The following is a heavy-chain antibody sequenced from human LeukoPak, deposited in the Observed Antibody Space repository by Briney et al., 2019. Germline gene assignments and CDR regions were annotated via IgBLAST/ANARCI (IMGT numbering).Heavy chain of an antibody. J-gene: IGHJ4*02. D-gene: IGHD4-17*01. Sequence: GGSLRLSCTTSGFTFGDYAMNGVRQAPGKRLEWVVGIRSNSYGGTTEYAASVKVRFTISREDSKSIASLQLNTPKTQDTAVYYCTRGSGYGDYVGFWGQGTLVSVSP. CDR2: IRSNSYGGTT. CDR1: GFTFGDYA. CDR3: TRGSGYGDYVGF. V-gene: IGHV3-49*04.